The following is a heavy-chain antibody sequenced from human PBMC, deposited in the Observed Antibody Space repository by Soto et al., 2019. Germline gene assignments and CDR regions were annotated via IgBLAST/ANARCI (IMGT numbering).Heavy chain of an antibody. V-gene: IGHV3-30-3*01. J-gene: IGHJ6*02. Sequence: PGGSLRLSCAASGFTFSSYAMHWVRQAPGKGLEWVAVISYDGSNKYYADSVKGRFTISRDNSKNTLYLQMNSLRAEDTAVYYCARDGDVVVPAAAIRGSGYYYYYGMDVWGQGTTVTVSS. CDR2: ISYDGSNK. CDR3: ARDGDVVVPAAAIRGSGYYYYYGMDV. CDR1: GFTFSSYA. D-gene: IGHD2-2*01.